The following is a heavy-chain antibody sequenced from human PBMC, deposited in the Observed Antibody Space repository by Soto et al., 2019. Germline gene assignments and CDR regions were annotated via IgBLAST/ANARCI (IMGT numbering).Heavy chain of an antibody. CDR3: ARDSYDFWSGYYHDSYYYYGMDV. Sequence: VKVSCKAFGYTFTRSGISWVRQAPGQGLEWMGWISTYNGDTNYAQTFQGRVTMTTDTSTSTVHMEVRSLRSDDTAVYYCARDSYDFWSGYYHDSYYYYGMDVWGQGTTVTVSS. CDR2: ISTYNGDT. J-gene: IGHJ6*02. D-gene: IGHD3-3*01. V-gene: IGHV1-18*01. CDR1: GYTFTRSG.